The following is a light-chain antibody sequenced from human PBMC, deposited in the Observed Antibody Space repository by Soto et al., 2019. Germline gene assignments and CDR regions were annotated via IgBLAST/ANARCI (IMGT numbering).Light chain of an antibody. V-gene: IGKV1-13*02. J-gene: IGKJ5*01. CDR3: QQFNSYPQT. CDR1: QGISSA. Sequence: AIQLTQSPSSLSASVGDRVTITCRASQGISSALAWYQQKPGKTPKLLIYDASSLESGVPSRFSGSGSGTDFTLTISSLQPEDFATYYCQQFNSYPQTFGQGTRLEIK. CDR2: DAS.